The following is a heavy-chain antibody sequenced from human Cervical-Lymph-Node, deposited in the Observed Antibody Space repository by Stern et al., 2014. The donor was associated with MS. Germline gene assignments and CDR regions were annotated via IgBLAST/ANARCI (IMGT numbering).Heavy chain of an antibody. Sequence: QVQLVQSGAEVKKPGASVKVSCKTSGYTFTTFDIHWVRQATGQGLEWVGWMNHKSGDKGYAQQFQGRITLTRNNSISTAYMELSSLSTEDTAVYYCARGRIQYYDNRAYYAWFDSWGQGNLVTVSS. J-gene: IGHJ5*01. CDR1: GYTFTTFD. D-gene: IGHD3-22*01. CDR3: ARGRIQYYDNRAYYAWFDS. V-gene: IGHV1-8*01. CDR2: MNHKSGDK.